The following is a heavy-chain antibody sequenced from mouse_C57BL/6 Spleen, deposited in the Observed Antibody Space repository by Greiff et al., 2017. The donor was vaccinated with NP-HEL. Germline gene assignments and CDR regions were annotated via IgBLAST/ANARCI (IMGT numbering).Heavy chain of an antibody. J-gene: IGHJ2*01. CDR3: ARGSYGSSYFDY. CDR2: IYPGDGDT. V-gene: IGHV1-80*01. D-gene: IGHD1-1*01. CDR1: GYAFSSYW. Sequence: VQRVESGAELVKPGASVKISCKASGYAFSSYWMNWVKQRPGKGLEWIGQIYPGDGDTNYNGKFKGKATLTADKSSSTAYMQLSSLTSEDSAVYFCARGSYGSSYFDYWGQGTTLTVSS.